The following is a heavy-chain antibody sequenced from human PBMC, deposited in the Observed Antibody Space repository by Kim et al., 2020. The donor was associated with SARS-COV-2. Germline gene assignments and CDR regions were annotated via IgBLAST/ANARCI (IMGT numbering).Heavy chain of an antibody. CDR3: AKDKEAIGTGSLDY. D-gene: IGHD6-13*01. J-gene: IGHJ4*02. Sequence: AHSVKGRFTISRDNSKNTLSLQMNSLRAEDTAVYYCAKDKEAIGTGSLDYWGQGTLVTVSS. V-gene: IGHV3-23*01.